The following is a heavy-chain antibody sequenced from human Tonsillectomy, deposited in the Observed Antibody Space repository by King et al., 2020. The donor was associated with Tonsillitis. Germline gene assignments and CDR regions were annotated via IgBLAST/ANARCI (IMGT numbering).Heavy chain of an antibody. CDR1: GFTFSNYG. CDR2: IWYDGSNK. CDR3: ARVRSIAVVRGFDY. Sequence: VQLVESGGGVVQPGRSLRLSCAASGFTFSNYGMHWVRQAPGKGLEWVAVIWYDGSNKYYGDSVKGRFTISRDNSKNTLYLQMNSLRAEDTAVYYCARVRSIAVVRGFDYWGQGTLVTVSS. J-gene: IGHJ4*02. D-gene: IGHD6-19*01. V-gene: IGHV3-33*08.